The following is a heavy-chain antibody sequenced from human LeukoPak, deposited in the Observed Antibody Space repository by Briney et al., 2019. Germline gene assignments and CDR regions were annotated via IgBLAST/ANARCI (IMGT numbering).Heavy chain of an antibody. CDR3: VAEGLVGY. Sequence: GASVKVSCKASGGTFSSYAISWVRQAPGQGLEWMGIINPSGGTTSYAQKFQGRVTVTRDTSTSTVYMELSSLRSEDTAVYYCVAEGLVGYWGQGTLVTVSS. CDR1: GGTFSSYA. D-gene: IGHD6-6*01. V-gene: IGHV1-46*03. CDR2: INPSGGTT. J-gene: IGHJ4*02.